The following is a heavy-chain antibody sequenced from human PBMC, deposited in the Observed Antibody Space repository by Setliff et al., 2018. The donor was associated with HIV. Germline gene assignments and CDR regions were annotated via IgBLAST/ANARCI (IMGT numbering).Heavy chain of an antibody. Sequence: PSETLSLTCTVSGGSISSGGYYWSWIRQHPGRGLEWIGYIYYSENTYYNPSLKSRLTISVDTSKNHFSLKLSSVTAADTAVYYCARAFCSSASCYGGGDAFDIWGQGTMVTVSS. D-gene: IGHD2-2*01. CDR3: ARAFCSSASCYGGGDAFDI. J-gene: IGHJ3*02. V-gene: IGHV4-31*03. CDR2: IYYSENT. CDR1: GGSISSGGYY.